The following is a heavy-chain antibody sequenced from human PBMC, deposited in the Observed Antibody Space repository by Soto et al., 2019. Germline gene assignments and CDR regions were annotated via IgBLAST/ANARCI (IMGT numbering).Heavy chain of an antibody. CDR2: ISYDGSNK. D-gene: IGHD4-4*01. V-gene: IGHV3-30-3*01. Sequence: GGSLRLSCAASGFTFSDYALHWVRQAPGQGLEWVAIISYDGSNKYYAVSVRGRFTISRDNSKNTLYLQMNSLRPDDTAVFYCSRALNYAGDYYYYYGMDVWGQGTTVTVSS. CDR3: SRALNYAGDYYYYYGMDV. CDR1: GFTFSDYA. J-gene: IGHJ6*02.